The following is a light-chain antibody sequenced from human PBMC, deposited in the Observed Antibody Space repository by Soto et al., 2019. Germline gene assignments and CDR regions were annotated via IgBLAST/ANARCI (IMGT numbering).Light chain of an antibody. Sequence: EIVMTQSPATLSVSPGERASLSCRASQNVRNNVAWYQQKPGQAPRLLIYAASTRATDIPARFSGSGSGTEFTLIFTSLQSEDFAVYYCQQYNNWPPYTFGQGTKLETK. V-gene: IGKV3-15*01. CDR2: AAS. J-gene: IGKJ2*01. CDR3: QQYNNWPPYT. CDR1: QNVRNN.